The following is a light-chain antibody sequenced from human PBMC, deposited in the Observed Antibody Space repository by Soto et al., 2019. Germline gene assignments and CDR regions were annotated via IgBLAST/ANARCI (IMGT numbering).Light chain of an antibody. Sequence: QSALTQPPSASGSPGQSVTISCTGTSSDVGGYNYVSWYQQHPGKAPKVMIYEVSKRPSGVPDRFSGSKSGNTASLTVSGLQAEDEADYYCSSYTSSSLYVFGTGTKLTVL. CDR3: SSYTSSSLYV. V-gene: IGLV2-8*01. CDR1: SSDVGGYNY. J-gene: IGLJ1*01. CDR2: EVS.